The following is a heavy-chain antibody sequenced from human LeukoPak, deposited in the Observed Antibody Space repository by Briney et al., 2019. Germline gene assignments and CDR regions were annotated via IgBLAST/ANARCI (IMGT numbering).Heavy chain of an antibody. Sequence: GGSLRLSCAASGFIFSSYWMSWVRQAPGKGLEWVANIKQDGSEKYYVDSVKGRFTISRDNSKNTLYLQMNSLRAEDTAVYYCAKDLRALRYFDWFFDYWGQGTLVTVSS. CDR2: IKQDGSEK. J-gene: IGHJ4*02. CDR3: AKDLRALRYFDWFFDY. V-gene: IGHV3-7*01. CDR1: GFIFSSYW. D-gene: IGHD3-9*01.